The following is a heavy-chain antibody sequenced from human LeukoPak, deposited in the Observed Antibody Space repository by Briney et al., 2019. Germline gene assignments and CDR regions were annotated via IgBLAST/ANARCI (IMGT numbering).Heavy chain of an antibody. J-gene: IGHJ6*03. V-gene: IGHV4-59*11. CDR1: GGSIRSHY. CDR2: VSYSGST. Sequence: SETLSLTCTVSGGSIRSHYWNWIRQPPGKGLEWMGYVSYSGSTNYNPSLKSRVTISVDTSKNQFSLKLSSVTAADTSVYYCAREEYYYDSSGYFHYYMDVWDTGTTVTVSS. CDR3: AREEYYYDSSGYFHYYMDV. D-gene: IGHD3-22*01.